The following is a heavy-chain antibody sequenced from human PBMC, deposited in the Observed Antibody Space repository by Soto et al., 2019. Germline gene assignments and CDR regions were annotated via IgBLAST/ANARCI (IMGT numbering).Heavy chain of an antibody. CDR1: GYSFTSYW. D-gene: IGHD6-19*01. CDR2: IYPGDSDT. CDR3: ATHSSGGHYYYYYMEV. J-gene: IGHJ6*03. Sequence: GESLKISCKGSGYSFTSYWIGWVRQMPGKGLEWMGIIYPGDSDTRYSPSFQGQVTISADKSISTAYLQWSSLKASDTAMYYFATHSSGGHYYYYYMEVWGKGTTVTVSS. V-gene: IGHV5-51*01.